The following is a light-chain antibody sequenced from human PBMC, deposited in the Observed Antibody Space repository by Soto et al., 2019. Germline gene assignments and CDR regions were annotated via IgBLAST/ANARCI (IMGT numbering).Light chain of an antibody. CDR1: SSDFGTYNR. Sequence: QSALTQPASVSGSPGQSITISCTGTSSDFGTYNRVSWYQQHPGKVPKLILYEVSKRPSGVSNRFSGSRSGNTASLTVSGLQAEDEADYYCCSYAGSSSSVIFGGGTKLTVI. V-gene: IGLV2-23*02. CDR3: CSYAGSSSSVI. J-gene: IGLJ2*01. CDR2: EVS.